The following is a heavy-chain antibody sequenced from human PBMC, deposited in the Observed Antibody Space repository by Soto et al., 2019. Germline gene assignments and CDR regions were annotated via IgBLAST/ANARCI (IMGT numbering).Heavy chain of an antibody. Sequence: ASVKVSCKASGYTFTSYGISWVRQAPGQGLEWVGWISAYNGNTNYAQKLQGRVTMTTDTSTITAYLELRSLRSDDTAVYYCARVEEVVAATNYYYGMDVWGQGTTVTVSS. CDR1: GYTFTSYG. V-gene: IGHV1-18*04. D-gene: IGHD2-15*01. J-gene: IGHJ6*02. CDR2: ISAYNGNT. CDR3: ARVEEVVAATNYYYGMDV.